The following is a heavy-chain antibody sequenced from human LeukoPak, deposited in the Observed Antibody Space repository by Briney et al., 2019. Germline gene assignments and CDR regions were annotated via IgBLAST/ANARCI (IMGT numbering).Heavy chain of an antibody. Sequence: GGSLRLSCAASGFTFSRYGMQWVRQARGKGLEGVAIITYDGTDKNYADSVKGRFTISRDNSKNTLYLQMNSLRAEDTAVYYCAKDKGIVAAVSAFDIWGQGTMVTVSS. CDR2: ITYDGTDK. CDR1: GFTFSRYG. V-gene: IGHV3-30*18. D-gene: IGHD6-13*01. J-gene: IGHJ3*02. CDR3: AKDKGIVAAVSAFDI.